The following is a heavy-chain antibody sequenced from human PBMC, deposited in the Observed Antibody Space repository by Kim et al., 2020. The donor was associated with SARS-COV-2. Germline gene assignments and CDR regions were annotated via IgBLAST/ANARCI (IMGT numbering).Heavy chain of an antibody. CDR3: ARETRAFDY. CDR2: INHSGST. V-gene: IGHV4-34*01. D-gene: IGHD2-2*01. CDR1: GGSFSGYY. Sequence: SETLSLTCAVYGGSFSGYYWSWIRQPPGKGLEWIGEINHSGSTNYNRSLKSRVTISVDTSKNQFSLKLSSVTAADTAVYYCARETRAFDYWGQGTLVTVSS. J-gene: IGHJ4*02.